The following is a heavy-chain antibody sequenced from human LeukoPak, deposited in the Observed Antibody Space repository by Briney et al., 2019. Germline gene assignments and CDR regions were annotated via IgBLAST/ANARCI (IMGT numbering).Heavy chain of an antibody. D-gene: IGHD6-19*01. CDR3: ATGSSGWECDY. CDR2: ISAYNGNT. CDR1: GYAFTSYG. Sequence: ASVKVSCKASGYAFTSYGISWVRQAPGQGLEWMGWISAYNGNTNYAQKLQGRVTMTTDTSTSTAYMELSSLRSEDTAVYYCATGSSGWECDYWGQGTLVTVSS. V-gene: IGHV1-18*01. J-gene: IGHJ4*02.